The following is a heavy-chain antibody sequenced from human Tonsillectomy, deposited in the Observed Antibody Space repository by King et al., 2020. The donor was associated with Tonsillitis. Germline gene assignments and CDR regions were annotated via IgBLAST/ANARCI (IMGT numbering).Heavy chain of an antibody. CDR1: GFSLSTSGVG. CDR3: AHSMVRGVVTKDAFDI. D-gene: IGHD3-10*01. J-gene: IGHJ3*02. Sequence: TLQESGPTLVKPPQTLTLTCTFSGFSLSTSGVGVGWIRQPPGKALEWLALIYWDDDKRYSPSLKSRLTITKDTSKNQVVLTMTNMDPGDTATYYCAHSMVRGVVTKDAFDIWGQGTMVTVSS. V-gene: IGHV2-5*02. CDR2: IYWDDDK.